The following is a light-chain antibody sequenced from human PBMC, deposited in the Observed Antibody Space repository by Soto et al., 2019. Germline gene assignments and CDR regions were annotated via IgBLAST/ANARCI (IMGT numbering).Light chain of an antibody. CDR1: QSVSSY. CDR3: QQRSNWPPLT. V-gene: IGKV3-11*01. J-gene: IGKJ4*01. CDR2: DAS. Sequence: EIVLTQSPATLSLSPGERATLSCRASQSVSSYLAWYQQKPGQAPRLLIYDASNRATGIPARFSGSGSGTDVTLTISSLEPEDFVVYYCQQRSNWPPLTFGGGTKVELK.